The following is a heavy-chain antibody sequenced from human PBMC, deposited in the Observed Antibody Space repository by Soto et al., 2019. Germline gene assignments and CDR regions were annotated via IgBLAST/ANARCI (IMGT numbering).Heavy chain of an antibody. CDR3: ARVHEYFNDVLIWRDGFDI. D-gene: IGHD3-3*01. V-gene: IGHV4-59*01. Sequence: SETLSVTCTVSNGSISSYYWSWIRQPPGKGLEWIGSIYYSGSTNYNPSLERRVTLSVDTSKNQFSLRLSSVTAADTAVYYCARVHEYFNDVLIWRDGFDIWGQGTLVTVSS. CDR1: NGSISSYY. CDR2: IYYSGST. J-gene: IGHJ3*02.